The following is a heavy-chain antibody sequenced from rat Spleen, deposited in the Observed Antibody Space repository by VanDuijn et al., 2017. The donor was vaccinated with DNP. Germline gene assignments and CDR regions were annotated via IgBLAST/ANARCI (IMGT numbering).Heavy chain of an antibody. CDR2: IKAKSNNYAT. D-gene: IGHD1-10*01. CDR1: GFTFSTAW. J-gene: IGHJ4*01. V-gene: IGHV6-6*01. CDR3: ARSNNYPYDAMDA. Sequence: EVQVLESGGGLVQPGNSLKLSCATSGFTFSTAWMYWYRQFPEKRLEWVARIKAKSNNYATDYTESVKGKFTISSNDSKSSIYLQMNNLKEEDTANYYCARSNNYPYDAMDAWGQGTSVTVSS.